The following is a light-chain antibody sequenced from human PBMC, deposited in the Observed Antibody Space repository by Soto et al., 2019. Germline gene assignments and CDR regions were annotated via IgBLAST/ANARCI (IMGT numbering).Light chain of an antibody. CDR2: DVS. V-gene: IGLV2-11*01. J-gene: IGLJ1*01. Sequence: LTQPRSVSGAAGQSVSISCTGTSSDVGRYSYVSWYQQHPGKAPKLMIYDVSERPSGVPDRFSGSKSGNTASLTISGLQAEDGADYYCCSYAGTYTGVFGTGTKVTVL. CDR3: CSYAGTYTGV. CDR1: SSDVGRYSY.